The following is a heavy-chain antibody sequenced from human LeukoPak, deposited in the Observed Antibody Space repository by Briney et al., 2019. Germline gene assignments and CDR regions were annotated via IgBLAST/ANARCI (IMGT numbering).Heavy chain of an antibody. Sequence: SETLSLTCAVYGGSFSGYYWSWIRQPPGKGLEWIGEINHSGSTNYNPSLKSRVTISVDTSKNQFSLKLSSVTAADTAVYYCARAFWSGYCPDYWGQGTLVTVSS. CDR3: ARAFWSGYCPDY. J-gene: IGHJ4*02. D-gene: IGHD3-3*01. CDR2: INHSGST. V-gene: IGHV4-34*01. CDR1: GGSFSGYY.